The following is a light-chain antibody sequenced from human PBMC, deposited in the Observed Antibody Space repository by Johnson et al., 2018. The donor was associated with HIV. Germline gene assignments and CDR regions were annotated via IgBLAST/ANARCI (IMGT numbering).Light chain of an antibody. Sequence: QSVLTQAPSVSAAPGQKVTISCSGSTYNIGNNYVSWYQQLPGTAPKLLIYDNNKRPSGIRDRFSGSKSGTSATLVITGLQTGDEADYYCGTWDTSLSAGGVFGTGTKVTVL. CDR1: TYNIGNNY. CDR3: GTWDTSLSAGGV. CDR2: DNN. J-gene: IGLJ1*01. V-gene: IGLV1-51*01.